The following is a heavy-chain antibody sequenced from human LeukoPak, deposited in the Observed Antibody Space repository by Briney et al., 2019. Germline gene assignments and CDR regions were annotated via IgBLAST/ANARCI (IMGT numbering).Heavy chain of an antibody. Sequence: SETLSLTCTVSGISINTYYWSWIRQSPGKGLEWIGYVHHTGSADYNPSLRSRATISLDTSKNQFSLKLSSVTAADTAAYYCARGAIFDYWGQGTLVTVSS. CDR2: VHHTGSA. CDR3: ARGAIFDY. V-gene: IGHV4-59*01. CDR1: GISINTYY. J-gene: IGHJ4*02.